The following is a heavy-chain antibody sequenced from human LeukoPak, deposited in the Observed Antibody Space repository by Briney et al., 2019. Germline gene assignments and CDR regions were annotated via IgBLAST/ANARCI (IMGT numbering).Heavy chain of an antibody. CDR2: ISSTGGTI. J-gene: IGHJ3*02. CDR1: GSTFSSNS. CDR3: AKGPEKGASDI. V-gene: IGHV3-48*04. Sequence: GGSLRLSCAASGSTFSSNSMNWVRQAPGKGLEWVSYISSTGGTIYYADSMKGRFTISRDNAKNSLYLQMNSLRVEDTAVYYCAKGPEKGASDIWGQGTMVTVSS.